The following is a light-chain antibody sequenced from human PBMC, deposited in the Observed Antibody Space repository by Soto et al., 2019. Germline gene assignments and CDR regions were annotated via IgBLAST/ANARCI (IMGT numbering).Light chain of an antibody. CDR1: SSDVGGYNY. Sequence: QSALTQPASVSGSPGQSITISCTGTSSDVGGYNYVSWYHQHPGKAPKLMIYEVSNRPSGVSNRFSGSKSGNTASLTISGLQADDEADYYCSSYTSSSTLVFGGGTKLPVL. CDR3: SSYTSSSTLV. J-gene: IGLJ3*02. CDR2: EVS. V-gene: IGLV2-14*01.